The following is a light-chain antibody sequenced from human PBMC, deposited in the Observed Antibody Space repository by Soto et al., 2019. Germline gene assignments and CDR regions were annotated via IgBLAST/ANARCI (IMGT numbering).Light chain of an antibody. CDR2: DVS. Sequence: DIQMTQAPSTLSASVRDRVTITCRASQSINAWLAWYQQKPGKAPKLLIYDVSTLDSGVPSRFSGSASGTEFTLTISYLESDDFATYYCQQYHRYSTFGQGTKVDI. CDR1: QSINAW. V-gene: IGKV1-5*01. CDR3: QQYHRYST. J-gene: IGKJ1*01.